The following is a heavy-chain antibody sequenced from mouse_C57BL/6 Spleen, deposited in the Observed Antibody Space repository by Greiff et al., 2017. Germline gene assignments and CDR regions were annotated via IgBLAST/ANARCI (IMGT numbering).Heavy chain of an antibody. CDR3: TTGDYGYYAMDY. CDR2: IDPEDGDT. Sequence: VQLQQSGAELVRPGASVKLSCTASGFNINDYYMHWVKQRPEQGLEWIGRIDPEDGDTEYAPKFQGKATMTADTSSNTASLQLSSLTSEDTAVYYCTTGDYGYYAMDYWGQGTSVTVSS. CDR1: GFNINDYY. V-gene: IGHV14-1*01. D-gene: IGHD2-4*01. J-gene: IGHJ4*01.